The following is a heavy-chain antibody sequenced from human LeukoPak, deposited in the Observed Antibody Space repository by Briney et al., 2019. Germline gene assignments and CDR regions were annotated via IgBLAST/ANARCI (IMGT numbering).Heavy chain of an antibody. CDR2: ISHSGNT. D-gene: IGHD6-19*01. CDR3: ARDSVRQWLVTYYFDY. Sequence: SETLSLTCTVSGGSISSGYYWGWIRQPPGKGLEWIGSISHSGNTYYNPSLKSRVTISVDTSKNQFSLKLSSVTAADTAVYYCARDSVRQWLVTYYFDYWGQGTLVTVSS. J-gene: IGHJ4*02. CDR1: GGSISSGYY. V-gene: IGHV4-38-2*02.